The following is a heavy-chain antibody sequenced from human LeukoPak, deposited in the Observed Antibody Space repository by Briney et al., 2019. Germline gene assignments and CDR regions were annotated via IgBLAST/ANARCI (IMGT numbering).Heavy chain of an antibody. CDR2: IYTSGST. J-gene: IGHJ1*01. V-gene: IGHV4-61*02. D-gene: IGHD3-16*02. Sequence: SETLSLTCTVSGGSISSGSYYWSWIRQPAGKGLEWIVRIYTSGSTNYNPSLKSRVTISVDTSKNQFSLKLSSVTAADTAVYYCARGYPLYFQHWGQGTLVTVSS. CDR3: ARGYPLYFQH. CDR1: GGSISSGSYY.